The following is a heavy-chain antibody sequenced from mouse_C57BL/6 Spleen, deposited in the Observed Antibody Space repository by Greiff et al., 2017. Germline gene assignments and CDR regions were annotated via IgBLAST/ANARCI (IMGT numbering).Heavy chain of an antibody. D-gene: IGHD1-1*01. CDR1: GYAFSSYW. V-gene: IGHV1-80*01. CDR3: ARITTVVARAMDY. CDR2: IYPGDGDT. Sequence: VKLVESGAELVKPGASVKISCKASGYAFSSYWMNWVKQRPGKGLEWIGQIYPGDGDTNYNGKFKGKATLTADKSSSTAYMQLSSLTSEDSAVYFCARITTVVARAMDYWGQGTSVTVSS. J-gene: IGHJ4*01.